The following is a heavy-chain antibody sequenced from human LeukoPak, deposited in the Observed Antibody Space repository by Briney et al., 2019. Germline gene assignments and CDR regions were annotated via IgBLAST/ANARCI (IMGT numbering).Heavy chain of an antibody. CDR2: INHSGST. V-gene: IGHV4-34*01. CDR3: AACFRYSGSHDY. J-gene: IGHJ4*02. D-gene: IGHD1-26*01. Sequence: PSETLSLTCAVYGGSFSGYYWSWIRQPPGKGLEWIGEINHSGSTNYNPSLKSRVTISVDTSKDQFSLKLSSVTAADTAVYYCAACFRYSGSHDYWGQGTLVTVSS. CDR1: GGSFSGYY.